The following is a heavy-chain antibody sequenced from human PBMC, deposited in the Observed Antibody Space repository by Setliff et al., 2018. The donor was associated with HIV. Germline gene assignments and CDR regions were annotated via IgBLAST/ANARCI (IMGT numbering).Heavy chain of an antibody. J-gene: IGHJ4*02. D-gene: IGHD2-21*02. CDR1: GGSMSTYY. CDR2: IYTSGST. CDR3: ARGEFYCGTDCYWSSFDY. Sequence: SETLFLTCTVSGGSMSTYYWSWIRQPPGKGLEWIGYIYTSGSTNYNPSLRSRVTISVDTSKNQFSLKLSSVTAADTAVYYCARGEFYCGTDCYWSSFDYWGQGILVTVSS. V-gene: IGHV4-4*08.